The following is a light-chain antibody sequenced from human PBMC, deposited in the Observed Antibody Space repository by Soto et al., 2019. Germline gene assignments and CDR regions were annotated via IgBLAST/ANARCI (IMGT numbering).Light chain of an antibody. Sequence: EIVLTQSPGTLSLSPGERATLSCRASQSVSSSYLAWYQQKPGQAPRLLIYGASSRATGILDRFSGSGSVTDFTLTISRLEPEDFGVYYCQQYGSSPPYTFGQGTKLEIK. J-gene: IGKJ2*01. CDR2: GAS. V-gene: IGKV3-20*01. CDR1: QSVSSSY. CDR3: QQYGSSPPYT.